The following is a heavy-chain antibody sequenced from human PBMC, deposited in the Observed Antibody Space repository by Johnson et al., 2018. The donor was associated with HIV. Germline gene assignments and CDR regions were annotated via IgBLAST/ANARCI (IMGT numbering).Heavy chain of an antibody. CDR2: ISGGGSAI. J-gene: IGHJ3*02. CDR3: ARDRVGATAFDI. V-gene: IGHV3-11*04. CDR1: GFTFSDYY. D-gene: IGHD1-26*01. Sequence: QVQLVESGGGLVKPGGSLRLSCAVSGFTFSDYYMSWIRQAPGKGLEWISYISGGGSAIYYADSVKGRFTISRDNAKNSLYLQMNILRAEDTAVYYCARDRVGATAFDIWGQGTLVTVSS.